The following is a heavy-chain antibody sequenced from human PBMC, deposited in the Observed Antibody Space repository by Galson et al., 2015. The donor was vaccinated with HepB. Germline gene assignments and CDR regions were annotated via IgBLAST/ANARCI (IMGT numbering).Heavy chain of an antibody. CDR3: ARDARADRNNGVFYSRAFVS. CDR2: ISPSGGAT. D-gene: IGHD2-8*01. J-gene: IGHJ5*02. V-gene: IGHV1-46*01. Sequence: SVKVSCKASGYSFTSWYMHWVRQAPGQGLEWMGRISPSGGATRHAQKFQGRLTMTRDASTSTVYMELSGLRAEDTAVYYCARDARADRNNGVFYSRAFVSWGQGTLVTVSS. CDR1: GYSFTSWY.